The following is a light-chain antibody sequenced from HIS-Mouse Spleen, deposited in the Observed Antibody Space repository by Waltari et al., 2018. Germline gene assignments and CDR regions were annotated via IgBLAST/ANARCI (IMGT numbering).Light chain of an antibody. J-gene: IGKJ5*01. CDR3: QQRSNWPIT. V-gene: IGKV3-11*01. CDR1: QSVSSY. Sequence: EIVLTQSPATLSLSPGEIATRSCRASQSVSSYVAWYQQKPGQAPRLLTYDASNWPTAIPARFSGSGSGTDFTLTISSLEHEDFAVYYCQQRSNWPITFGQGTRLEIK. CDR2: DAS.